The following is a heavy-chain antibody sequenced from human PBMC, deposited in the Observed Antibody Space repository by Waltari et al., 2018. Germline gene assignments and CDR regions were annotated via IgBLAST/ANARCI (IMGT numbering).Heavy chain of an antibody. V-gene: IGHV4-4*02. CDR1: GGSISSSNC. Sequence: QVHLQESGPGLVKPSVTLSLTCAVAGGSISSSNCWSWVRQPPGRGLEWIGEIYHSGSTNYNPSLKRRVTISVDKSKNQFSLKLSSVTAEDTAVYYCARDTVITMVQGVISWFDPWGQGTLVTVSS. D-gene: IGHD3-10*01. J-gene: IGHJ5*02. CDR2: IYHSGST. CDR3: ARDTVITMVQGVISWFDP.